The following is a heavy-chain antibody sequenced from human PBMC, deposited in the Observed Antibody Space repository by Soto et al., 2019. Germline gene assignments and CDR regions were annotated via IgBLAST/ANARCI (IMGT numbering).Heavy chain of an antibody. CDR1: GGTFSSYA. CDR2: ISGSGGST. CDR3: AKAIGYYYDSSGYKFDY. V-gene: IGHV3-23*01. Sequence: GGSLRHSCAASGGTFSSYAMSLVRQATGKGLEWVSAISGSGGSTYYADSVKGRFTISRDNSKNTLYLQMNSLRAEDTAVYYCAKAIGYYYDSSGYKFDYWGQGTLVTVSS. D-gene: IGHD3-22*01. J-gene: IGHJ4*02.